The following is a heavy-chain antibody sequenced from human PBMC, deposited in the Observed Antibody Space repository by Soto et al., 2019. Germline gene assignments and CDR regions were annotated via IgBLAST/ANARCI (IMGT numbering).Heavy chain of an antibody. CDR3: ARDRGYYYGSGRIPLYAFDI. Sequence: QVQLVQSGAEVKKPGASVKVSCKASGYTFTGYYMHWVRQAPGQGLEWMGWINPNSGGTNYAQKFQGRVTMTRDTSISTAYMELSRLRSDDTAVFYCARDRGYYYGSGRIPLYAFDIWGQGTMVTVSS. CDR1: GYTFTGYY. V-gene: IGHV1-2*02. D-gene: IGHD3-10*01. CDR2: INPNSGGT. J-gene: IGHJ3*02.